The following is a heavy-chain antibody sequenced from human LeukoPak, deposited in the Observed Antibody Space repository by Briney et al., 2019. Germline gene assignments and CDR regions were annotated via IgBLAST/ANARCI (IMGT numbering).Heavy chain of an antibody. CDR1: GFTVSSNY. Sequence: GGSLRLSCAASGFTVSSNYMSWVRQAPGKGLEWVSVIYSGGSTYYADSVKGRFTISRDNSKNTLYLQMNSLRAEDTAVYYCARDRAIWDAFDIWGQGTMVTVSS. CDR2: IYSGGST. V-gene: IGHV3-53*01. J-gene: IGHJ3*02. D-gene: IGHD3-3*01. CDR3: ARDRAIWDAFDI.